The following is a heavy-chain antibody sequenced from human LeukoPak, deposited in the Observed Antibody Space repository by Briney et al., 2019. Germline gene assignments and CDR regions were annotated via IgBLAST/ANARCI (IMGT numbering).Heavy chain of an antibody. CDR3: ARHALGVSPMDV. D-gene: IGHD3-10*01. V-gene: IGHV1-24*01. Sequence: ASVKVSCKVSGYTLAELSMHWVRQAPGKGLEWMGGFDPEDGETIYAQKFQGRVTMTEDTSTDTAYMELSSLRSEDTAVYYCARHALGVSPMDVWGKGTTVTVSS. CDR1: GYTLAELS. J-gene: IGHJ6*03. CDR2: FDPEDGET.